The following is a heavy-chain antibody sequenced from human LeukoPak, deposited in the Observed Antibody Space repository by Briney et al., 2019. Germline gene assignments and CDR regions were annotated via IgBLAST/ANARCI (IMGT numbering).Heavy chain of an antibody. CDR3: AREYNQHYYDSSGYYYDY. Sequence: GGSLRLSCTASGFTFSSYGMHWVRQAPGKGLEWVAFIRYDGSNKYYADSVKGRFTISRDNSENTLYLQMNSLRAEDTAVYYCAREYNQHYYDSSGYYYDYWGQGTLVTVSS. J-gene: IGHJ4*02. D-gene: IGHD3-22*01. V-gene: IGHV3-30*02. CDR2: IRYDGSNK. CDR1: GFTFSSYG.